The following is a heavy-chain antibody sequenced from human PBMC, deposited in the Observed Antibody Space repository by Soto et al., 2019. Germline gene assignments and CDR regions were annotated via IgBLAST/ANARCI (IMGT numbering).Heavy chain of an antibody. CDR3: AIHDLEGRSSWHWGYDVLDI. V-gene: IGHV1-8*01. CDR2: MNPNSGNT. Sequence: ASVQVSCTASGYTLTSYDINWARQAPGQGREGMGWMNPNSGNTGYAQKFQGRVTMTRKPSISTAYMYLSRVRAEDTAVSGFAIHDLEGRSSWHWGYDVLDIWGQGTMVTVSS. J-gene: IGHJ3*02. D-gene: IGHD7-27*01. CDR1: GYTLTSYD.